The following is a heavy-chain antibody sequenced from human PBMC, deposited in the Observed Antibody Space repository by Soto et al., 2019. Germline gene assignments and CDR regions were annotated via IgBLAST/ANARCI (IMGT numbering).Heavy chain of an antibody. J-gene: IGHJ3*02. D-gene: IGHD2-8*01. CDR3: ARVRSMVYEKDAFDI. CDR1: GFTFSSYA. CDR2: ISYDGSNK. V-gene: IGHV3-30-3*01. Sequence: PWGSLRLSCAASGFTFSSYAMHWVRQAPGKGLEWVAVISYDGSNKYYADSVKGRFTISRDNSKNTLYLQMNSLRAEDTAVYYCARVRSMVYEKDAFDIWGQGTMVTVSS.